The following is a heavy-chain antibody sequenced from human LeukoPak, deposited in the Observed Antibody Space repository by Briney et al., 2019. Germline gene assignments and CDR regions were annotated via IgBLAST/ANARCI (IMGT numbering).Heavy chain of an antibody. D-gene: IGHD3-22*01. CDR2: INTDGRRR. CDR1: X. J-gene: IGHJ4*02. Sequence: XXXXVRQTPGKGLVWVSRINTDGRRRTYADSVKGRFTISRDNAGNTLYLQMNSLRADDTAVYYCASMGPGEYYDSSGYLDWGQGTLVTVSS. CDR3: ASMGPGEYYDSSGYLD. V-gene: IGHV3-74*01.